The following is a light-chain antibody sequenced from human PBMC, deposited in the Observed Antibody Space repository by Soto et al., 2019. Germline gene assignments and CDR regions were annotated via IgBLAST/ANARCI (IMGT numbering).Light chain of an antibody. Sequence: DIPMTQSPSSVSASVGDRVTITCRASQGISSWLAWYQQKPGRAPKLLISAASTLQSGVPSRFSGSGYGTDFTLVISSLQPEDFATYYCQQANNIPFTFGPGTKVEIK. CDR1: QGISSW. V-gene: IGKV1-12*01. J-gene: IGKJ3*01. CDR3: QQANNIPFT. CDR2: AAS.